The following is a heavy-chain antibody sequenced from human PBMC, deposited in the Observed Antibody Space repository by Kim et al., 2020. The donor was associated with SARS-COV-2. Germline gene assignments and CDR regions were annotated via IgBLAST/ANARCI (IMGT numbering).Heavy chain of an antibody. Sequence: GGSLRLSCAASGFTFSSYSIIWVRQAPGKGLEWVSSISGSSTYIYYADSFKDRFTISRDNAKNSLYLQMNSLRVEDTALYYCATTPVAVSGYWGQGTLVTVSS. V-gene: IGHV3-21*01. J-gene: IGHJ4*02. CDR3: ATTPVAVSGY. CDR2: ISGSSTYI. D-gene: IGHD6-19*01. CDR1: GFTFSSYS.